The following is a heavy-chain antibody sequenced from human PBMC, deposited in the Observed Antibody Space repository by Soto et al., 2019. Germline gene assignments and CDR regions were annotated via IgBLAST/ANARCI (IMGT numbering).Heavy chain of an antibody. J-gene: IGHJ4*02. D-gene: IGHD3-16*01. Sequence: PGRSRSLPCSRSGFVYSAYSMSWVRQSPGKGREWVSLISRSSDYIYYSDSVKGRFTSSRDNAKNSVNLQMNSLRVVDTAVYYCATRGGRSYVAHWGQG. CDR3: ATRGGRSYVAH. V-gene: IGHV3-21*01. CDR2: ISRSSDYI. CDR1: GFVYSAYS.